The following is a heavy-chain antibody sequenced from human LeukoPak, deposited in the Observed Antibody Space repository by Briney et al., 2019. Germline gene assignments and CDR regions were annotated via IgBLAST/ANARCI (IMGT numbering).Heavy chain of an antibody. J-gene: IGHJ4*02. Sequence: SQTLSLTCAISGDSVSGNSAAWNWIRQSPSRDLEWLGRTYYRSKWHNDYAISVKSRITINPDTSKNQFSLQLNSVTPEDTAVYYCARSGDDSSGSFDYWGQGTLVTVSS. CDR3: ARSGDDSSGSFDY. V-gene: IGHV6-1*01. CDR1: GDSVSGNSAA. CDR2: TYYRSKWHN. D-gene: IGHD3-22*01.